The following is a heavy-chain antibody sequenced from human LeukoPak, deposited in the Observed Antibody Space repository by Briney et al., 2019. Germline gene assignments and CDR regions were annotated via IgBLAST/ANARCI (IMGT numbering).Heavy chain of an antibody. Sequence: ASVKVSCKASGYTFSRKGFIWVRQAPGQGLEWMGWISAYDGQTKYAQKFQGRVTMTTDTSTSTGYMELRSLRSDDTAVYYCARDKDLGAVAGTFDSWGQGTLVTVSS. CDR1: GYTFSRKG. V-gene: IGHV1-18*01. CDR2: ISAYDGQT. CDR3: ARDKDLGAVAGTFDS. D-gene: IGHD6-19*01. J-gene: IGHJ4*02.